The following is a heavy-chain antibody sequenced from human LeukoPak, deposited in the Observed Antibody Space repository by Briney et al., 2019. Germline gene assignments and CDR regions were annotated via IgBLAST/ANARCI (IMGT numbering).Heavy chain of an antibody. V-gene: IGHV1-46*01. CDR1: GYTFTSYY. CDR3: ARDLFSRVTTNWFDP. CDR2: INPSGGST. J-gene: IGHJ5*02. Sequence: ASVKVSCKASGYTFTSYYMHWVRQAPGQGLERMGIINPSGGSTSYAQKFQGRVTMTRDTSTSTVYMELSSLRSEDTAVYYCARDLFSRVTTNWFDPWGQGTLVTVSS. D-gene: IGHD4-17*01.